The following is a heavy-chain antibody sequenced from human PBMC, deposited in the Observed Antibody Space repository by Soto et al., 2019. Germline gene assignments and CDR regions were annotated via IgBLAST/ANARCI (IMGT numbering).Heavy chain of an antibody. D-gene: IGHD4-17*01. V-gene: IGHV3-30-3*01. CDR3: ARSAVGDYGDYVNARVV. CDR2: ISYDGSNK. J-gene: IGHJ6*04. CDR1: GFTFSSYA. Sequence: QVQLVESGGGVVQPGRSLRLSCAASGFTFSSYAMHWVRQAPGKGLEWVAVISYDGSNKYYADSVKGRLTISRDNSKNTLYVQMNGLRAEGTAVYYCARSAVGDYGDYVNARVVWGEGITVIFSS.